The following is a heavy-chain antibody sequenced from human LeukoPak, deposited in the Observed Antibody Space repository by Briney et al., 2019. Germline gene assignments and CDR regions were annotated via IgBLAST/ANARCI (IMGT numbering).Heavy chain of an antibody. CDR1: GFTFSSYA. CDR2: ISYDGSNK. Sequence: GRSLRLSCAASGFTFSSYAMHWVRQAPGKGLEWVAVISYDGSNKYYADSVKGRFTISRDNSKNTLYEQVNSLGTEDTAAYYCAKGSYYDSSGSFYFDYWGQGTLVTVSS. CDR3: AKGSYYDSSGSFYFDY. V-gene: IGHV3-30-3*01. D-gene: IGHD3-22*01. J-gene: IGHJ4*02.